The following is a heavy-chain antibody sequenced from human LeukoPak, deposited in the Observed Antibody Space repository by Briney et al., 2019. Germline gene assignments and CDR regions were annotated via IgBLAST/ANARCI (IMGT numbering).Heavy chain of an antibody. CDR2: IYYSGNT. CDR1: GASVSSGYYY. Sequence: SETLSLTCTVSGASVSSGYYYWSWIRQPPGKGLEGIGYIYYSGNTEYNPSLKSRVTVSVDSSNNQFSLKLRSVTAADTAVYYCARVRRFSGYYNVYYDYWGQGTLVTVSS. CDR3: ARVRRFSGYYNVYYDY. J-gene: IGHJ4*02. V-gene: IGHV4-61*01. D-gene: IGHD3-3*01.